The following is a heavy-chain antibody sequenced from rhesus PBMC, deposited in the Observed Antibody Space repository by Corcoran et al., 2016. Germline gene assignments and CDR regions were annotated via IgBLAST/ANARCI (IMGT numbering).Heavy chain of an antibody. CDR2: INPHNGNT. J-gene: IGHJ2*01. V-gene: IGHV1S2*01. CDR3: ARGPGYCTGSGCYADWYFDL. Sequence: QVQLVQSGAEVKKPGSSVKVSCKASGYTFTDYYMHRVRQAPRQGLEWLGWINPHNGNTKYAPKFQGRVTMTRDTSTSTASMELSSLRSEDTAVYYCARGPGYCTGSGCYADWYFDLWGPGTPITISS. CDR1: GYTFTDYY. D-gene: IGHD2-21*01.